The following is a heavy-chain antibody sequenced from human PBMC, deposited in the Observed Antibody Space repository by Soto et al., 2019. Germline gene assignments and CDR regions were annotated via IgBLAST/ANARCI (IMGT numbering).Heavy chain of an antibody. Sequence: GGSLRLSCAASGFTFSTYGMHWVRQAPGKGLEWVAVISYDGSNKHYADSVKGRFTISRDNSKNTLHLQMNSLRAEDTAVYYCAKDALSGYSYGYFDYWGQGTLVTVSS. CDR2: ISYDGSNK. CDR1: GFTFSTYG. D-gene: IGHD5-18*01. V-gene: IGHV3-30*18. CDR3: AKDALSGYSYGYFDY. J-gene: IGHJ4*02.